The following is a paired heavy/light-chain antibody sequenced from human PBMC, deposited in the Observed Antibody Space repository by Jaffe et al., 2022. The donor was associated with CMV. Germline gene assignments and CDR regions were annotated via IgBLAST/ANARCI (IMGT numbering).Light chain of an antibody. CDR2: VTS. Sequence: DIQMTQSPSSLSASVGDRVTISCRASQSISSYLNWYQQKPGKAPKLLIYVTSSLQSGVPSRFSGSGSGTDFTLTISSLQPEDFATYYCQQSYSTPWTFGQGTKVEIK. J-gene: IGKJ1*01. V-gene: IGKV1-39*01. CDR3: QQSYSTPWT. CDR1: QSISSY.
Heavy chain of an antibody. CDR1: GFTFSNVW. CDR2: IKSITDGGTT. Sequence: EVQLVESGGGLVKPGGSLRLSCAASGFTFSNVWMSWVRQAPGKGLEWVGRIKSITDGGTTDYASPVKGRFTISRHDSRKTLYLQMNSLKTEDTAVYFCSTGIRARERGGGYYYYYMDVWGKGTTVTVSS. D-gene: IGHD6-6*01. CDR3: STGIRARERGGGYYYYYMDV. J-gene: IGHJ6*03. V-gene: IGHV3-15*01.